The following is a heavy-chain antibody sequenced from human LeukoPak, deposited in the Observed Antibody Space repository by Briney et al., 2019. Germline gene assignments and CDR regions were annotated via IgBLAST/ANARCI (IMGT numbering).Heavy chain of an antibody. D-gene: IGHD3-10*02. CDR1: GFTFSNAW. CDR3: TTALVRGITNFDY. CDR2: IKSKSDGGTT. J-gene: IGHJ4*02. V-gene: IGHV3-15*01. Sequence: GPLRLSCAASGFTFSNAWMSWVRQAPGKGLEWVGRIKSKSDGGTTDYAAPVRGRFTISRDDSKNTLYLQMNTLKTEDTAVYYCTTALVRGITNFDYWGQGTLVTVSS.